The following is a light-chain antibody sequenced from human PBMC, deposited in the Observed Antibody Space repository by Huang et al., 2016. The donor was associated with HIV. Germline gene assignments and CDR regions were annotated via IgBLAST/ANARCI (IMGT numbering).Light chain of an antibody. Sequence: IVLTQTPGTLFLSPGERATLSCRARQSVTNSYLAWYQHRPGQAPRLLIYGASSRATGVPDRFSGSGSGTDFTRTITRLEPEDFGVYYCQQYSDSPFTFGGGTKVEIK. CDR1: QSVTNSY. CDR3: QQYSDSPFT. CDR2: GAS. V-gene: IGKV3-20*01. J-gene: IGKJ4*01.